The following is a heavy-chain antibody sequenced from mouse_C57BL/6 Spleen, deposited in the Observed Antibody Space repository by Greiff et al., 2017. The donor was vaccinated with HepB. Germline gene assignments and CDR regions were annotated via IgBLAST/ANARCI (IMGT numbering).Heavy chain of an antibody. CDR1: GYTFTSYG. CDR2: IYPRSGNT. Sequence: VHLLESGAELARPGASVTLSCKASGYTFTSYGISWVKQRTGQGLEWIGEIYPRSGNTYYNEKFKGKATLTADKSSSTAYMELRSLTSEDSSVYFGASLTEESSWFAYWGQGILVTVSA. J-gene: IGHJ3*01. D-gene: IGHD4-1*01. V-gene: IGHV1-81*01. CDR3: ASLTEESSWFAY.